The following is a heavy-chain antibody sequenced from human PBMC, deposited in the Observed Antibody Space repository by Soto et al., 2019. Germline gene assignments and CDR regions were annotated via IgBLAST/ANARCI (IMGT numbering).Heavy chain of an antibody. CDR1: GVSISSSSYY. D-gene: IGHD3-10*01. CDR3: ARLSMVRGYYYYGMDV. CDR2: IYYSGST. J-gene: IGHJ6*02. Sequence: PSETLSLTCTVSGVSISSSSYYWGWIRQPPGKGLEWIGSIYYSGSTYYNPSLKSRVTISVDTSKNQFSLKLSSVTAADTAVYYCARLSMVRGYYYYGMDVWGQGTTVT. V-gene: IGHV4-39*01.